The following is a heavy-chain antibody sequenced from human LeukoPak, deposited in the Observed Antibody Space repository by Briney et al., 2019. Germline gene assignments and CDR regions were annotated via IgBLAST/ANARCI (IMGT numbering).Heavy chain of an antibody. D-gene: IGHD4-17*01. CDR2: ISSNGGST. Sequence: GGSLRLSCAASGFTFSSYAMHWVRQAPGKGLEYVSAISSNGGSTYYANSVKGRFTISRDNSKNTLYLQMGSLRAEDMAVYYCASLMTTVYWGQGTLVTVSS. CDR1: GFTFSSYA. V-gene: IGHV3-64*01. J-gene: IGHJ4*02. CDR3: ASLMTTVY.